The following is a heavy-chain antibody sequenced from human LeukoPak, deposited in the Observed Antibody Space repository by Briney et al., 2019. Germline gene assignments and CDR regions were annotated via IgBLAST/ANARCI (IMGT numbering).Heavy chain of an antibody. CDR1: GFTFSSYW. V-gene: IGHV3-7*01. CDR3: AREVAAAGTGENYFDY. Sequence: GGSLRLSRAASGFTFSSYWMSWVRQAPGKGLEWVANIKQDGSEKYYVDSVKGRFTISRDNAKNSLYLQMNSLRAEDTAVYYCAREVAAAGTGENYFDYWGQGTLVTVSS. J-gene: IGHJ4*02. D-gene: IGHD6-13*01. CDR2: IKQDGSEK.